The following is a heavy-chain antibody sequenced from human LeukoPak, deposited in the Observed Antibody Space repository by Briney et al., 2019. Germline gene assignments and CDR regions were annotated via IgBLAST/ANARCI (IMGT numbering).Heavy chain of an antibody. D-gene: IGHD5-24*01. J-gene: IGHJ3*02. CDR3: ARPYRRFGDGYNFDAFDI. V-gene: IGHV5-51*01. CDR1: GYSFTSYW. Sequence: GESLKISCKGSGYSFTSYWIGWVRQMPGKGLEWMGIIYPGDSDTRYSPSFQGQVTISADKSISTAYLQWSSLKASDTAMYYCARPYRRFGDGYNFDAFDIWGQGTMVTVSS. CDR2: IYPGDSDT.